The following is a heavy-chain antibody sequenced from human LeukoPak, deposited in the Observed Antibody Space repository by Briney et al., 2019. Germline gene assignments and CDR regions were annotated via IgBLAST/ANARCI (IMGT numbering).Heavy chain of an antibody. Sequence: GGSLRLSCAASGFTVSSNCMSWVRHAPGKGMEWVSVIYSGGSTYYADSVKGRFTISRDKSKNTMYLQMNSLRAEDTDVYYCARPSPKDYGAFDIWGQGTMVTVSS. V-gene: IGHV3-66*04. D-gene: IGHD4-17*01. CDR2: IYSGGST. CDR1: GFTVSSNC. CDR3: ARPSPKDYGAFDI. J-gene: IGHJ3*02.